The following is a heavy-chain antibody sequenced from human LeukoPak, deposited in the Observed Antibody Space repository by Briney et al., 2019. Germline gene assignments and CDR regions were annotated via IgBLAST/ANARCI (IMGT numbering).Heavy chain of an antibody. CDR2: VYNSGNT. CDR1: GGSISSGGYY. D-gene: IGHD1-7*01. V-gene: IGHV4-61*08. CDR3: VRDRELNY. J-gene: IGHJ4*02. Sequence: SQTLSLTCTVSGGSISSGGYYWSWVRQPPGKGLEWMGYVYNSGNTDYNPSFKSRVTISADTSKNQFSLKLTSVTAADTAVYYCVRDRELNYWGQGTLVTVSS.